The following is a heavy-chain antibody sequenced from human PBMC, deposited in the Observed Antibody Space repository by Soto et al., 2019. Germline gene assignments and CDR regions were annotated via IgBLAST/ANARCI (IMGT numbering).Heavy chain of an antibody. CDR2: ISSSSSTI. V-gene: IGHV3-48*01. Sequence: EVQLVESGGGLVQPGGSLRLSCAASGFTFSSYSMNWVRQAPGKGLEWVSYISSSSSTIYYADSVKGRFTISRDNAKNSLYLQMNSLRAEDTAVYYCARDQGLCGDYDLDYWGQGTLVTVSS. CDR3: ARDQGLCGDYDLDY. D-gene: IGHD4-17*01. CDR1: GFTFSSYS. J-gene: IGHJ4*02.